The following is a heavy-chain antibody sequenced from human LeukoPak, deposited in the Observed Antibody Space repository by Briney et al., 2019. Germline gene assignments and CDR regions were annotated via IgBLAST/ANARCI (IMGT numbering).Heavy chain of an antibody. CDR1: GFTFSGYG. CDR2: IRYDGSNK. Sequence: PGGSLRLSCAASGFTFSGYGMHWVRQAPGKGLEWVAFIRYDGSNKYYADSVKGRFTISRDNAKNSLYLQMNSLRAEDTAVYYCARDRLSSGWYWFDPWGQGTLVTVSS. D-gene: IGHD6-19*01. V-gene: IGHV3-30*02. CDR3: ARDRLSSGWYWFDP. J-gene: IGHJ5*02.